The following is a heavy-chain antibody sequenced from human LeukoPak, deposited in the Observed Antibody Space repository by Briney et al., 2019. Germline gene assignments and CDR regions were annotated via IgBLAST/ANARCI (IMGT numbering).Heavy chain of an antibody. J-gene: IGHJ4*02. CDR2: ISSSGSTI. D-gene: IGHD3-22*01. CDR1: GFTFSDYY. CDR3: ARDYYDSSGYYYFDY. Sequence: PGGSLRLSCAASGFTFSDYYMSWIRQAPGKGLEWVSYISSSGSTIYYADSVKGRFTISRDNAKNSLYLQMNSLRAGDTAVYYCARDYYDSSGYYYFDYWGQGTLVTVSS. V-gene: IGHV3-11*04.